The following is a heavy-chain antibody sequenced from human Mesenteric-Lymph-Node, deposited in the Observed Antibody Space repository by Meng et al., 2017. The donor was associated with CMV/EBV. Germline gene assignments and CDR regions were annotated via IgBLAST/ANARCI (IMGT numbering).Heavy chain of an antibody. V-gene: IGHV4-59*01. CDR1: GDSITSYY. Sequence: GSLRLSCTVSGDSITSYYWSWVRQPPGKGLEWIGHVSYSGSTYYNAALNSRVTISIDPSRRKFSLKLSSVTAADTAVYYCARDYYDSSGHGSYYYGMDVWGQGTTVTVSS. D-gene: IGHD3-22*01. CDR3: ARDYYDSSGHGSYYYGMDV. CDR2: VSYSGST. J-gene: IGHJ6*02.